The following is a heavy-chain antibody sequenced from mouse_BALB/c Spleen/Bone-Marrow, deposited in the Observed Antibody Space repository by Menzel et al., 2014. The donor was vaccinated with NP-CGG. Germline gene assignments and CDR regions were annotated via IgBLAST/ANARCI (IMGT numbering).Heavy chain of an antibody. CDR3: ARELVRGMDY. V-gene: IGHV1-54*01. Sequence: VNVVESGAELVRPGTSVKVSCKASGYAFTNYWIEWIKQRPGQGLEWIGVINPGSGGINYNEKFKGKATLTADKSSSTAYVQLSSLTSDDSAVYFCARELVRGMDYWGQGTSVTVSS. J-gene: IGHJ4*01. CDR1: GYAFTNYW. D-gene: IGHD1-1*01. CDR2: INPGSGGI.